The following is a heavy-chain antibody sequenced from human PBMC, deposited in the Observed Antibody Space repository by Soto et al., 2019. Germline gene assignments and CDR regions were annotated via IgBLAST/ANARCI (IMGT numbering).Heavy chain of an antibody. J-gene: IGHJ4*02. CDR2: ISLRDVA. V-gene: IGHV3-23*01. D-gene: IGHD2-8*01. CDR3: AKDLDGTNYFEDHGR. Sequence: EVQLLESGGGLVQPGESLRLSCATSGFTFSKFAMSWVRQAPGKGLEWIALISLRDVAHYAESVMGRFTISSDNSKNMVFLQMNSLRVEDTAIYYCAKDLDGTNYFEDHGRWGQGTPVTVSS. CDR1: GFTFSKFA.